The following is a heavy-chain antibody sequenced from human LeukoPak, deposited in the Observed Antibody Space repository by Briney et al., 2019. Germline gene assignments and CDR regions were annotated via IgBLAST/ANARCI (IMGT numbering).Heavy chain of an antibody. CDR3: AKDGKYSSSWYSQIYYYYYMDV. V-gene: IGHV3-30*04. J-gene: IGHJ6*03. D-gene: IGHD6-13*01. CDR2: ISYDGSNK. Sequence: GGSLRLSCAASGFTFSNYAMHWVRQAPGKGLEWVAVISYDGSNKYYADSVKGRFTISRDNSKNTLYLQMNSLRAEDTAVYYCAKDGKYSSSWYSQIYYYYYMDVWGKGTTVTVSS. CDR1: GFTFSNYA.